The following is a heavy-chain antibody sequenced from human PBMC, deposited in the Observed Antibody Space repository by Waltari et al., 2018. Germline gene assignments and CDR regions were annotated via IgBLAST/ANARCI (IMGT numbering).Heavy chain of an antibody. CDR1: GFTFSSYS. J-gene: IGHJ4*02. CDR2: ISYDGSNK. CDR3: ARDNSKGGRFGVAYGY. V-gene: IGHV3-30*01. D-gene: IGHD3-3*01. Sequence: VQLLESGGGLVQPGGSLRLSCAASGFTFSSYSMSWVRQAPGKGLEWVAVISYDGSNKYYADSVKGRFTISRDNSKNTLYLQMNSLRAEDTAVYYCARDNSKGGRFGVAYGYWGQGTLVTVSS.